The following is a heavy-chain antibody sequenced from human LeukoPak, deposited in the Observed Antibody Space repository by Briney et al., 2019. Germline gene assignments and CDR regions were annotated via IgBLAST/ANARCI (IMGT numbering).Heavy chain of an antibody. J-gene: IGHJ3*02. D-gene: IGHD3-22*01. Sequence: ASVKVSCKASGYTFTSHFMHWVRQAPGQGLEWMGRINPNSGGTNYAQKFQGRVTMTRDTSISTAYMELSRLRSDDTAVYYCARGRGHCDSSGYYYEGDAFDIWGQGTMVTVSS. V-gene: IGHV1-2*06. CDR2: INPNSGGT. CDR3: ARGRGHCDSSGYYYEGDAFDI. CDR1: GYTFTSHF.